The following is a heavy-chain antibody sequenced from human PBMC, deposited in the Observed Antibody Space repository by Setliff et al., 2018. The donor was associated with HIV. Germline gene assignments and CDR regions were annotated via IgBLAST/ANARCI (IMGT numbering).Heavy chain of an antibody. CDR2: IDSSGTT. Sequence: SETLSLTCTISGGSFGVYRWSWIRQSAGRGLEWIGRIDSSGTTDYKPSLKGRVAISVDTSRSQFSRRVTSVTAADTAVYFCARDRHSSGLGSYGPWGPGILVTVSS. J-gene: IGHJ5*02. CDR3: ARDRHSSGLGSYGP. CDR1: GGSFGVYR. V-gene: IGHV4-4*07. D-gene: IGHD3-10*01.